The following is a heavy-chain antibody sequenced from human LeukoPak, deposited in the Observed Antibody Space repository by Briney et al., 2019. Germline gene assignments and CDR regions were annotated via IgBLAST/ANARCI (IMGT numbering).Heavy chain of an antibody. J-gene: IGHJ3*02. V-gene: IGHV3-30*02. Sequence: PGGSLRLSCAASGFTFSSYGMHWVRQAPGKGLEWVAFIRYDGSNKYYADSVKGRFTISRDNSKNTLYLQMNSLRAEDTAVYYCAKTQWFGELAAFDIWGQGTMVTVSS. CDR3: AKTQWFGELAAFDI. D-gene: IGHD3-10*01. CDR1: GFTFSSYG. CDR2: IRYDGSNK.